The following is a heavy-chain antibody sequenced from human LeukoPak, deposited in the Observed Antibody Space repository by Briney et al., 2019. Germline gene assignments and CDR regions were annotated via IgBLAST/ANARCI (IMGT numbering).Heavy chain of an antibody. CDR3: VRSYYGMDV. CDR1: GFTFRSYS. CDR2: ISTSSSHI. Sequence: PGGSLRLSCAASGFTFRSYSMNWVRQGPGMGLEWVSSISTSSSHIYYADSVEGRFTISRDNAKNSLYLQMNSLRAEDTAVYYCVRSYYGMDVWGLGTTVSVSS. J-gene: IGHJ6*02. V-gene: IGHV3-21*01.